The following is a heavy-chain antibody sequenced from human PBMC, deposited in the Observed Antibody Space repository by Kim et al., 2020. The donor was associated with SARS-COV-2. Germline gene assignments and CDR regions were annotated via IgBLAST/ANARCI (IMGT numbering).Heavy chain of an antibody. V-gene: IGHV3-15*01. CDR3: TGCRVGYSYLIDY. Sequence: GGSLRLSCAASGFIFNNAWRGWVRQAPGKGLEWVGRIKSKTDGGTTNYAAPVKGRFTISRDDSKNTLYLQVNSLKTEDTAVYYCTGCRVGYSYLIDYWGQGTLVTVSS. D-gene: IGHD5-18*01. CDR2: IKSKTDGGTT. J-gene: IGHJ4*02. CDR1: GFIFNNAW.